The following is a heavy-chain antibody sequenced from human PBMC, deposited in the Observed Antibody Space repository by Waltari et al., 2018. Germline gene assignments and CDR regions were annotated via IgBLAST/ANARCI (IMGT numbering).Heavy chain of an antibody. CDR1: GGSISSSSYY. Sequence: QLQLQESGPGLVKPSETLSLTCTVSGGSISSSSYYWGWIRQPPGKGLEWIGSIYYSGSTYYNPSLKSRVTISVDTSKNQFSLKLSSVTAADTAVYYCARQVAAGLAFDYWGQGTLVTVSS. J-gene: IGHJ4*02. V-gene: IGHV4-39*01. CDR2: IYYSGST. D-gene: IGHD6-13*01. CDR3: ARQVAAGLAFDY.